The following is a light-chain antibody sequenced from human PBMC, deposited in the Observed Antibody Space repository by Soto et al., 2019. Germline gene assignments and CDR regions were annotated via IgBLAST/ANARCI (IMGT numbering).Light chain of an antibody. V-gene: IGKV3-15*01. CDR2: DSS. J-gene: IGKJ1*01. CDR3: QQYNKWPPWT. CDR1: QSVSSN. Sequence: EIVMTQSPATLCVSPGERATLSCRASQSVSSNLAWYQQTPGQAPRLLIYDSSTRATGVPARFSGSGSGTEFTLTISSLQSEDFAVYYCQQYNKWPPWTFGQGTKVDIK.